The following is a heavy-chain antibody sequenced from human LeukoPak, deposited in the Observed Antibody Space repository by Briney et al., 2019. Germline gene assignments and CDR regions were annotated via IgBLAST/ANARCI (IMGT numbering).Heavy chain of an antibody. D-gene: IGHD4-23*01. J-gene: IGHJ4*02. Sequence: ASVKVSCKASGYTFTNYYMHWVRQAPGQGLEWMGVIDPSAGSTTYAQKFQGRVTMTRDTATSTAYMELRSLRSDDTAVYYCARADDYGGNGDFDYWGQGTLVTVSS. CDR2: IDPSAGST. CDR3: ARADDYGGNGDFDY. V-gene: IGHV1-46*01. CDR1: GYTFTNYY.